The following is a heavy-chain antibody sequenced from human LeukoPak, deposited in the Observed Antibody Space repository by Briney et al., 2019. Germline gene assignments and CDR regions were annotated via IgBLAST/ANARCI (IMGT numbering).Heavy chain of an antibody. J-gene: IGHJ4*02. CDR2: INSDGTDT. V-gene: IGHV3-74*01. CDR1: GVTFSSDW. CDR3: AVTGSSGFFDY. D-gene: IGHD6-19*01. Sequence: PGGSLRLSCAASGVTFSSDWMHWGRHVPGKGLVWVSRINSDGTDTTYADSVKGRFTISRDKAKNTLCMQMNSLRAEDTAVYYTAVTGSSGFFDYWDQGTLVTVSS.